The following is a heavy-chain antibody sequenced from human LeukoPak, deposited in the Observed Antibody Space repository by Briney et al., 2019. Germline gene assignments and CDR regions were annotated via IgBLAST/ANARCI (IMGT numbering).Heavy chain of an antibody. J-gene: IGHJ4*02. CDR3: ARHYDSSGYYPYYFDY. Sequence: SETLSLTCTVSGGSISSYYWSWIRQPPGKGLEWIGYIYYSGSTNYNPSLKSRVTIPVDTSKNQFPLKLSSVTAADTAVYYCARHYDSSGYYPYYFDYWGQGTLVTVSS. CDR2: IYYSGST. CDR1: GGSISSYY. V-gene: IGHV4-59*08. D-gene: IGHD3-22*01.